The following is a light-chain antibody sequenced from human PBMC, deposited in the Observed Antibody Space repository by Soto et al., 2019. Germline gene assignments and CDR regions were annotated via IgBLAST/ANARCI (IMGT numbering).Light chain of an antibody. V-gene: IGLV2-23*01. CDR2: EGS. CDR3: GSYADSSTWV. Sequence: QSALTQPASVSGSPGQSITISCTGTNSDVGSYNLVSWYQQHPGKAPKVMIYEGSKRPSGLSNRFSGSKSGNTASLTISGLQPEDEEDYYCGSYADSSTWVFGGGTKLTVL. J-gene: IGLJ3*02. CDR1: NSDVGSYNL.